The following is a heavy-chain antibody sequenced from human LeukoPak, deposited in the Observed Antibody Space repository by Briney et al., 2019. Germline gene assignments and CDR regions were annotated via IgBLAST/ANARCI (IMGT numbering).Heavy chain of an antibody. CDR2: ISSSGSTI. J-gene: IGHJ4*02. D-gene: IGHD6-19*01. Sequence: GGSLRLSCAASGFTFSDYYMSWLRQAPGKGLEWVSYISSSGSTIYYADSVKGRLTISRDNAKNSLYLQMNSLRAEDTAVYYCARGQQWLAFDYWGQGTLVTVSS. CDR3: ARGQQWLAFDY. V-gene: IGHV3-11*01. CDR1: GFTFSDYY.